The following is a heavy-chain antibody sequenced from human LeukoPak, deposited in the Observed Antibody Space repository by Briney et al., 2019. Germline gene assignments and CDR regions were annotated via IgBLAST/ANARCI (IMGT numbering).Heavy chain of an antibody. CDR2: ISGSTNYI. CDR1: GFAFSSYT. CDR3: ARTYYYGSGSNDY. V-gene: IGHV3-21*01. J-gene: IGHJ4*02. Sequence: GGSLRLSCAASGFAFSSYTMNWVRQAPGKGLEWVSSISGSTNYIYFADSVKGRFTISRDNAKNSLYLQMNSLRAEDTAVYYCARTYYYGSGSNDYWGEGTLVSVSS. D-gene: IGHD3-10*01.